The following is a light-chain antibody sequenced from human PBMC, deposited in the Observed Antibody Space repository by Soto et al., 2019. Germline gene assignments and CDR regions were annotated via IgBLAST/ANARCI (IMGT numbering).Light chain of an antibody. V-gene: IGKV3-15*01. Sequence: EIVMTQSPATLSVSPGERATLSCRASQSVNSNLAWYRQKPGQAPRLLISDASTRATGVPARFSGSGSGTESTLTICSLQSEDSGIYYCQQYNFWPPLTFGGGTKVEIK. CDR1: QSVNSN. CDR3: QQYNFWPPLT. J-gene: IGKJ4*01. CDR2: DAS.